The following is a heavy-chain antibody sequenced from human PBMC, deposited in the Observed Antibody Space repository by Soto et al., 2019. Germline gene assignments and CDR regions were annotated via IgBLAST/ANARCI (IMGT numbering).Heavy chain of an antibody. D-gene: IGHD1-26*01. V-gene: IGHV5-51*01. CDR1: GYTFTHYW. CDR3: ARPRDSGSYYYSFDS. J-gene: IGHJ4*02. CDR2: IYPGDSRV. Sequence: GESLKISCKTSGYTFTHYWLAWVRQMPGKGLEWVGIIYPGDSRVRYSPSFQGQVTISADNSITTSSLRWTSLRASDTATYFCARPRDSGSYYYSFDSWGQGTPATVSS.